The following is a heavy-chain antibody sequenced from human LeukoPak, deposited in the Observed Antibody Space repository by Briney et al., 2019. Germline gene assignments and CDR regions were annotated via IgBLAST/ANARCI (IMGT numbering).Heavy chain of an antibody. CDR1: GFTFSSYA. CDR2: ISGSGGST. D-gene: IGHD3-3*01. J-gene: IGHJ5*02. V-gene: IGHV3-23*01. Sequence: GGSLRLSCAASGFTFSSYAMSWVRQAPGKGLEWVSAISGSGGSTYYADSVKGRFTISRDNSKNTLYLQMNSLRAEDTAVYYCARDPPGRITIFGVVNWFDPWGQGTLVTVSS. CDR3: ARDPPGRITIFGVVNWFDP.